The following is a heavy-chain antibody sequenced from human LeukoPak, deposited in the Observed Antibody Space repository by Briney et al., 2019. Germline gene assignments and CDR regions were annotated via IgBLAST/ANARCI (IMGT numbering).Heavy chain of an antibody. Sequence: GGSLRLSCAASGFTFSSYAMHWVRQAPGKGLEWVAVISYDGSNKYYADSVKGRFTISRDNSKNTLYLQMNSLRAEDTAVYYCANSRENYFDYWGQGTLVTVSS. CDR1: GFTFSSYA. CDR3: ANSRENYFDY. V-gene: IGHV3-30-3*01. D-gene: IGHD5-24*01. J-gene: IGHJ4*02. CDR2: ISYDGSNK.